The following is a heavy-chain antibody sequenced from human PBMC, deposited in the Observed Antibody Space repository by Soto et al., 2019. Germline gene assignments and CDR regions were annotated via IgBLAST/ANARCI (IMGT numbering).Heavy chain of an antibody. CDR2: IYSGGST. Sequence: EVQLVESGGGLVQPGGSLRLSCAASGFTVSSNYMSWVRQAPGKGLEWVSVIYSGGSTYYADSVKVRFTISRDNSKNTLYLQMNSLRAEYTAVYYCARLLPDAFDIWGQGTMVTVSS. V-gene: IGHV3-66*04. J-gene: IGHJ3*02. CDR3: ARLLPDAFDI. CDR1: GFTVSSNY. D-gene: IGHD2-15*01.